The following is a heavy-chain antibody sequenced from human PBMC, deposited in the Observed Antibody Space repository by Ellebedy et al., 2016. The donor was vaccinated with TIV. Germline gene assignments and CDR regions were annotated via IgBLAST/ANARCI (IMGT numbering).Heavy chain of an antibody. CDR2: ISYDGDKK. J-gene: IGHJ4*02. D-gene: IGHD2-8*02. Sequence: PGGFLRLSCAASGFSFSSYAMHWVRQAPGKGLEWVAVISYDGDKKYYGDSVKGRFTISRDSSKSTLDLQMNSLSPEDTAVYYCARDVCTGLTCYLDHWGQGTLVTVSP. CDR3: ARDVCTGLTCYLDH. CDR1: GFSFSSYA. V-gene: IGHV3-30-3*01.